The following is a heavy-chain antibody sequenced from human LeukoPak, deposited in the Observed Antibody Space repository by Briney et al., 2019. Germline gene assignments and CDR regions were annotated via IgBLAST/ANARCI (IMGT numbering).Heavy chain of an antibody. J-gene: IGHJ4*02. D-gene: IGHD2-8*01. Sequence: SETLSLTCSVSGYSVSSGFYWGWIRQPPGKGLAWIGTIYHSGSTYYNPSLKSRVTISLDTSKNQFSLRLTSVTAADTAVYYCARDNVPGYFDYWGQGTLVTVSS. CDR3: ARDNVPGYFDY. CDR2: IYHSGST. CDR1: GYSVSSGFY. V-gene: IGHV4-38-2*02.